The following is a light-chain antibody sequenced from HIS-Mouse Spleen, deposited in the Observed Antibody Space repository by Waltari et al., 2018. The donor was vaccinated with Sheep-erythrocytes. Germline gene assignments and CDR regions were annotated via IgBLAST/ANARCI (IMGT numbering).Light chain of an antibody. CDR2: DVS. J-gene: IGLJ1*01. V-gene: IGLV2-11*01. CDR1: SSAVGGYNY. Sequence: QSVLTQPRSVSGSPGQSVTIPCTGTSSAVGGYNYVSWYQQHPGKAPNPMIYDVSKRPSGVPDRFSGSKSGNTASLTISGLQAEDEADYYCCSYAGSYNHVFATGTKVTVL. CDR3: CSYAGSYNHV.